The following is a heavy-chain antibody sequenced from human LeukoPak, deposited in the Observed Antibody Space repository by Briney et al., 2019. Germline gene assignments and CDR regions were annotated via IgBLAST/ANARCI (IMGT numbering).Heavy chain of an antibody. CDR1: GFTFSSYA. V-gene: IGHV3-30*04. D-gene: IGHD1-26*01. CDR2: ISYDGSNK. CDR3: AKGRALVGGTTRSYDS. Sequence: GGSLRLSCAASGFTFSSYAMHWVRQAPGKGLEWVAVISYDGSNKYYADSVKGRFTISRDNSKNTLYLQMNSLRVEDTAVYYCAKGRALVGGTTRSYDSWGQGTLVTVSS. J-gene: IGHJ5*02.